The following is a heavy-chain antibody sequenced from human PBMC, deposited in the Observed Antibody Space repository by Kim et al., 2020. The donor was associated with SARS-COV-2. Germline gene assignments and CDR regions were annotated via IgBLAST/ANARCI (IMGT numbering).Heavy chain of an antibody. CDR2: IIPIFGTA. D-gene: IGHD2-15*01. J-gene: IGHJ3*02. CDR1: GGTFSSYA. V-gene: IGHV1-69*13. CDR3: AGFRSAQYGAFDI. Sequence: SVKVSCKASGGTFSSYAISWVRQAPGQGLEWMGGIIPIFGTANYAQKFQGRVTITADESTSTAYMELSSLRSEDTAVYYCAGFRSAQYGAFDIWGQGTMVTVSS.